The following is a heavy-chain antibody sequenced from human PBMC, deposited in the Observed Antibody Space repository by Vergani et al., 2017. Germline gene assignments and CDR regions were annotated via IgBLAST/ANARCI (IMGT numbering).Heavy chain of an antibody. J-gene: IGHJ6*02. CDR2: IIPIFGTA. Sequence: QVQLVQSGAEVKKPGSSVKVSCKASGGTFSSYAISWVRQAPGQGLEWMGGIIPIFGTANYAQKFQGRVTITADESTSTAYMELSSLRSEDTAVYYCASRRGGIVATIRYYGMDVWGQGTTVTVSS. V-gene: IGHV1-69*01. D-gene: IGHD5-12*01. CDR3: ASRRGGIVATIRYYGMDV. CDR1: GGTFSSYA.